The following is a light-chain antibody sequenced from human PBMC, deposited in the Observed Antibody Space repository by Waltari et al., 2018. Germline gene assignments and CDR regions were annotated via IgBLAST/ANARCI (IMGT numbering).Light chain of an antibody. Sequence: IQLTQSPSSLSASVGDRFTITCRASQGISSYLGWYQQNQGRAPKLLIYEASNLYRGVPSRFSGSGSGTDFTLTISSLQPEDFATYYCQQHDNLPLTFGPGTKVEIK. CDR3: QQHDNLPLT. V-gene: IGKV1-9*01. J-gene: IGKJ3*01. CDR1: QGISSY. CDR2: EAS.